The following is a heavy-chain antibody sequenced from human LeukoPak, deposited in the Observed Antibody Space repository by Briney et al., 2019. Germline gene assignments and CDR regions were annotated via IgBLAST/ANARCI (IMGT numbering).Heavy chain of an antibody. Sequence: GGSLRLSCAASGFTFSSYGIHWVRQAPGKGLEWVAVISYDGSNKYYADSVKGRFTISRDNSKNTLYLQMNSLRGEDTAVYYCKGGAWGQGTLVTVSS. V-gene: IGHV3-30*03. CDR1: GFTFSSYG. CDR2: ISYDGSNK. CDR3: KGGA. J-gene: IGHJ5*02.